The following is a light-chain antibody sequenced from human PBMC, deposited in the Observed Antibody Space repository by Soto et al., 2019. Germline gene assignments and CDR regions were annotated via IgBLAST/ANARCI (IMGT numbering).Light chain of an antibody. J-gene: IGKJ1*01. Sequence: EIVLTQSPATLSLSPGERATLSCRASQSVSSYLAWYQQKPGQAPRLLIYDASSRATGIPARFSGSGSGTDFTLTISRLEAEDFAVYYCQQYVTSPWTFGQGTKVEIK. V-gene: IGKV3-20*01. CDR1: QSVSSY. CDR2: DAS. CDR3: QQYVTSPWT.